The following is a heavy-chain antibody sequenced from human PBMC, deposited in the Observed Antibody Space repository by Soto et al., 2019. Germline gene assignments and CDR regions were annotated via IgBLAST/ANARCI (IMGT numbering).Heavy chain of an antibody. D-gene: IGHD3-3*01. J-gene: IGHJ6*02. CDR3: ARGVLRFLEWLLQSTDTYYVMDV. V-gene: IGHV1-69*13. CDR1: GGTFSSYA. CDR2: IIPIFGTA. Sequence: GAAVKVSCKASGGTFSSYAISWVRQAPGQGLEWMGGIIPIFGTANYAQKFQGRVTITADESTSTAYMELSSLRSEDTAVYYCARGVLRFLEWLLQSTDTYYVMDVWGQGTRVTVSS.